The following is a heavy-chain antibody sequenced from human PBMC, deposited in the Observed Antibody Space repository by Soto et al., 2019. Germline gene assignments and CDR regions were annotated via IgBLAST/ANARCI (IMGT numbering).Heavy chain of an antibody. Sequence: SVKVSCKASGGTFSSYTFSWVRQAPGQGLEWMGRIIPILGFTTYSQKFQGRVTMTRDTSTSTVYMELSSLRSEDTAVYYCARGRTEGYDRRFFDYWGQGTLVTVSS. J-gene: IGHJ4*02. CDR1: GGTFSSYT. V-gene: IGHV1-69*02. D-gene: IGHD5-12*01. CDR3: ARGRTEGYDRRFFDY. CDR2: IIPILGFT.